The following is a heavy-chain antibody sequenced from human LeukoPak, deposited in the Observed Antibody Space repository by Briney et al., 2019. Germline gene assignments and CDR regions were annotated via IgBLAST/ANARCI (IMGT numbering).Heavy chain of an antibody. J-gene: IGHJ3*02. CDR3: AREDYDILTGHDPFDI. Sequence: GASVKVSCKASGYTFISYGISWVRQAPGQGLEWMGWISSYNGNTHYAQKFQGRVTMTTDTSTSTAYMELRSLRSDDTAVYFCAREDYDILTGHDPFDIWGPGTMVNVSS. CDR2: ISSYNGNT. D-gene: IGHD3-9*01. CDR1: GYTFISYG. V-gene: IGHV1-18*04.